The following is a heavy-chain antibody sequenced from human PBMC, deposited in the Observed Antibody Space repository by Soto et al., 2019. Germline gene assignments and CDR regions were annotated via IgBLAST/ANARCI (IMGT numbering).Heavy chain of an antibody. Sequence: ASVKVSCKASGGTFSSYAISWVRQAPGQGLEWMGGIIPIFGTANYAQKFQGRVTITADESTSTAYMELSSLRSEDTAVYYCARTRFYSSSRDDYYYYYGMDVWGQGTTVTVSS. CDR2: IIPIFGTA. J-gene: IGHJ6*02. V-gene: IGHV1-69*13. CDR3: ARTRFYSSSRDDYYYYYGMDV. D-gene: IGHD6-13*01. CDR1: GGTFSSYA.